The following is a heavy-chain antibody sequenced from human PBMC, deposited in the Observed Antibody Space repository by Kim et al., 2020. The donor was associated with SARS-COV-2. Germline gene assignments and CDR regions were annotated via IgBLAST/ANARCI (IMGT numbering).Heavy chain of an antibody. CDR1: GYTFTTYA. J-gene: IGHJ6*02. CDR3: ARDVWFSGTTQDGMDV. V-gene: IGHV1-3*01. D-gene: IGHD3-10*01. CDR2: INCGSGNT. Sequence: ASVKVSCKASGYTFTTYAMHWVRQAPGQRLEWMGWINCGSGNTKYAQKFQDRITITRDTSASSAYMELSSLRSEDTAVYYCARDVWFSGTTQDGMDVWGQGTTVTVSS.